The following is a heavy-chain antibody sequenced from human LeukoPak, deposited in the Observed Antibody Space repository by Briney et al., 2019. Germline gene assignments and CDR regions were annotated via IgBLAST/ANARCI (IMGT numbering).Heavy chain of an antibody. CDR1: GGTFISYA. D-gene: IGHD3-10*01. CDR2: IIPIFGTA. CDR3: ARVHGSGSYYNYFDY. Sequence: SVKVSCKASGGTFISYAISWVRRAPGQGLEWMGGIIPIFGTANYAQKFQGRVTITADESTSTAYMELSSLRSEDTAVYYCARVHGSGSYYNYFDYWGQGTLVTVSS. V-gene: IGHV1-69*13. J-gene: IGHJ4*02.